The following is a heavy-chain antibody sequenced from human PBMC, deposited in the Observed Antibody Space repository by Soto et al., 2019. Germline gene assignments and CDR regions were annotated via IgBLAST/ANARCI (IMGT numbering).Heavy chain of an antibody. D-gene: IGHD6-6*01. Sequence: EVQLVESGGGLVQPGRSLRLSCAASGFTFDDYAMHWVRQAPGKGLEWVSGISWNSGTIAYADPVEGRFTISRDNAKNSLYLQMNSLRAEDTALYYCAKDIAARPPYYCDYWGQGTLVTVSS. V-gene: IGHV3-9*01. CDR3: AKDIAARPPYYCDY. CDR2: ISWNSGTI. J-gene: IGHJ4*02. CDR1: GFTFDDYA.